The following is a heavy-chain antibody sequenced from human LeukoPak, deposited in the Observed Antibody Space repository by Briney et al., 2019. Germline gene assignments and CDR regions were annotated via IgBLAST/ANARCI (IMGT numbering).Heavy chain of an antibody. Sequence: GGSLRLSCAASGFNFANYGMSWVRQASGKGLEWVSTISDSGRRTYYADSVKGRFTISRDNSKNSLYLQMTNLRAEDTALYYCAAVRGRKEMGDYWGQGTLVTVSS. D-gene: IGHD5-24*01. CDR3: AAVRGRKEMGDY. CDR2: ISDSGRRT. V-gene: IGHV3-23*01. J-gene: IGHJ4*01. CDR1: GFNFANYG.